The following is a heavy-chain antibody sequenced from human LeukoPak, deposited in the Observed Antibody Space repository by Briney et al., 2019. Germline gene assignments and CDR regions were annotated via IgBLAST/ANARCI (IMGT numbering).Heavy chain of an antibody. J-gene: IGHJ4*02. CDR2: ISVSGENT. V-gene: IGHV3-23*01. CDR3: AKYGSGTYYNGLH. Sequence: GGSLRLSCAASGFTFTIYAMTWVRQAPGKGLQWVSTISVSGENTYYADSVKGRFSISRDISKSTLYLQMNSLRDEDTALYYCAKYGSGTYYNGLHWGQGTLVTVSS. CDR1: GFTFTIYA. D-gene: IGHD3-10*01.